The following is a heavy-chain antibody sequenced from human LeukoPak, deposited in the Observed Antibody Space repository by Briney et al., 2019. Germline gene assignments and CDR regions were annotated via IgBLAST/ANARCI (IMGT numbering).Heavy chain of an antibody. CDR1: GGSINTYY. V-gene: IGHV4-4*07. CDR3: ARHRSGWLQSSFDY. CDR2: IYSSGTT. J-gene: IGHJ4*02. D-gene: IGHD5-24*01. Sequence: SETLSLTCTVSGGSINTYYWSWIRQPAGKGLEWIGRIYSSGTTPYNPSLKSRVTMSVDTSKNQFSLKLSSVTAADTAVYYCARHRSGWLQSSFDYWGQGTLVTVSS.